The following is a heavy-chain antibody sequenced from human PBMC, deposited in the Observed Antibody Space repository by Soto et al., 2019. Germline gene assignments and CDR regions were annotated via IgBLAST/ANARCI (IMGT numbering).Heavy chain of an antibody. J-gene: IGHJ4*02. Sequence: EVQLVESGGGLVKPGGSLRLSCAASGFTFSNAWMNWVRQAPGKGLEWVGRIKSKTDGGTTDYAAPVKGRFTISRDASKNTLYLQMNSLKTEDTAVYYCTTDPPGGCSSTSCYGRYFDYWGQGTLVTVSS. CDR3: TTDPPGGCSSTSCYGRYFDY. V-gene: IGHV3-15*07. D-gene: IGHD2-2*01. CDR1: GFTFSNAW. CDR2: IKSKTDGGTT.